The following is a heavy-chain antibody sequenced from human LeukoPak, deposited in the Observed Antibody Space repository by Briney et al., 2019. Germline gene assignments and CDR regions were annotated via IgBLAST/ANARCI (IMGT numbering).Heavy chain of an antibody. V-gene: IGHV3-74*01. CDR2: NNSEGSRT. D-gene: IGHD1/OR15-1a*01. CDR3: ARDPRNKGLDP. CDR1: GFSLRQYW. J-gene: IGHJ5*02. Sequence: GGSLRLSCAASGFSLRQYWTFWVREGPGKGLVWISRNNSEGSRTDYADSVKGRFTSSRDNAKNTLYLQMDSLTVADTGVYYCARDPRNKGLDPGGQGTPVTVSS.